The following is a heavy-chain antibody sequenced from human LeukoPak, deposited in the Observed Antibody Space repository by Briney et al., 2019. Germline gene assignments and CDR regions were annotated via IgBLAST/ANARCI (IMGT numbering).Heavy chain of an antibody. V-gene: IGHV4-4*02. CDR1: GGSISSSNW. D-gene: IGHD1-14*01. J-gene: IGHJ6*02. Sequence: PSGTLSLTCAVSGGSISSSNWWSWVRQPPGKGLEWIGEIYHSGSTNYNPSLKSRVTISVDTSKNQFSLKLSSVTAADTAVYYCARDFNPRYYYYGMDVWGQGTTVTVSS. CDR2: IYHSGST. CDR3: ARDFNPRYYYYGMDV.